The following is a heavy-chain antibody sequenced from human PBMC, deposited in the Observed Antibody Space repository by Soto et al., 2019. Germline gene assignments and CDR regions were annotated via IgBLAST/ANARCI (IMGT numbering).Heavy chain of an antibody. CDR2: ICGSGGST. CDR1: GFTFSSYA. D-gene: IGHD3-3*01. CDR3: AKARACGVVIFDY. J-gene: IGHJ4*02. Sequence: GGSLRLSCAASGFTFSSYAMSWVRQAPGKGLEWVSAICGSGGSTYYADSVKGRFTISRDNSKNTLYLQMNTLRAEDTAVYYGAKARACGVVIFDYWGQGTLVTVSS. V-gene: IGHV3-23*01.